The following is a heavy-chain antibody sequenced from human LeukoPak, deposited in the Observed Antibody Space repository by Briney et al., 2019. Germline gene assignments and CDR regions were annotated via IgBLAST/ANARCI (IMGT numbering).Heavy chain of an antibody. CDR2: IRYDGSNK. V-gene: IGHV3-30*02. D-gene: IGHD3-3*01. CDR1: GFTFSSYG. Sequence: GGSLRLSCAASGFTFSSYGMHWVRQAPGKGLEWVAFIRYDGSNKYYADSVKGRFTISRDNSKNTLYLQMDSLRAEDTAVYYCAKDPGYYDFWSGYYSSHPFDYWGLGTLVTVSS. CDR3: AKDPGYYDFWSGYYSSHPFDY. J-gene: IGHJ4*02.